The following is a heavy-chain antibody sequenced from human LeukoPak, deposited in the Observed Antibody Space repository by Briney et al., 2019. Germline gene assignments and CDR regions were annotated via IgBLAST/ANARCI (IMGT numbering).Heavy chain of an antibody. J-gene: IGHJ4*02. CDR1: GFTVSSNY. Sequence: NSGGSLRLSCAASGFTVSSNYISWVRQAPGKGLEWVSSISSSSSYIYYADSVKGRFTISRDNAKNSLYLQMNSLRAEDTAVYYCARGYSSGSTFDYWGQGTLVTVSS. V-gene: IGHV3-21*01. CDR2: ISSSSSYI. CDR3: ARGYSSGSTFDY. D-gene: IGHD6-19*01.